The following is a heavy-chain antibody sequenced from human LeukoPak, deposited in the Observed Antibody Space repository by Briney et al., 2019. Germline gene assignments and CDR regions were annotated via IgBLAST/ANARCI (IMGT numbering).Heavy chain of an antibody. J-gene: IGHJ4*02. CDR2: IRPETGEP. CDR3: STDFGRSYFYFDF. CDR1: GFGLNILS. V-gene: IGHV1-24*01. D-gene: IGHD3-10*01. Sequence: ASVKVSCKISGFGLNILSIHWMRQAPGKGLEWVGGIRPETGEPIFAQKFRGRVTITEDTFTDTGYLELRGLTSEDTAVYYCSTDFGRSYFYFDFWGQGTLVTVSS.